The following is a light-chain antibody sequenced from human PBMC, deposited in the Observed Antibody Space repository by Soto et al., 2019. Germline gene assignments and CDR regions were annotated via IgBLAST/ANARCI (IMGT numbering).Light chain of an antibody. J-gene: IGLJ1*01. V-gene: IGLV2-14*01. CDR1: SSDVGGYNY. CDR3: SSYTSSSTLLYV. Sequence: QSVLTQPASVSGSPGQSITISCTGTSSDVGGYNYVSWHQQHPGKAPKLMIYDVSNRPSGVSNRFSGSKSGNTASLTISGLQAEDEADYSCSSYTSSSTLLYVFGTGTKLTVL. CDR2: DVS.